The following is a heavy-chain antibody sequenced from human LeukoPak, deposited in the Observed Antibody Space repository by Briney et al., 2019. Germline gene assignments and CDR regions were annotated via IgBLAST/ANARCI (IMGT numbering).Heavy chain of an antibody. CDR1: GFTFSSYA. Sequence: GGSLRLSCAASGFTFSSYAMHWVRQAPGKGLEYVSGISSTGGTTYYAKSVKGRFTISRDNSKNTLYLQMNSLRAEDTAVYYCASAFNPGDFDYWGQGTLVTVSS. V-gene: IGHV3-64*01. CDR3: ASAFNPGDFDY. D-gene: IGHD2/OR15-2a*01. J-gene: IGHJ4*02. CDR2: ISSTGGTT.